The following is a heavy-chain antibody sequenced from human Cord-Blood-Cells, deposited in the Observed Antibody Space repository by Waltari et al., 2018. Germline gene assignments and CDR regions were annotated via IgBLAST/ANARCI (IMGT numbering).Heavy chain of an antibody. V-gene: IGHV3-30*03. D-gene: IGHD6-19*01. J-gene: IGHJ4*02. CDR2: ISYDGSNK. CDR1: GFTSRSYG. Sequence: QVQLVESGGGVVQPGRSLRLSCAASGFTSRSYGMHWVRRAPGKGLEGVAVISYDGSNKYYADSVKGRFTISRDNSKNTLYLQMNSLRAEDTAVYYCATPKYSSGWYYFDYWGQGTLVTVSS. CDR3: ATPKYSSGWYYFDY.